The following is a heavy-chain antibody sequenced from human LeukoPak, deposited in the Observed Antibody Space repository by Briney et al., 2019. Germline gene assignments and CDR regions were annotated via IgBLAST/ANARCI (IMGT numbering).Heavy chain of an antibody. CDR2: INGGGGST. CDR1: GFTFSSYA. CDR3: AKEGGKSSSSCYYFDH. Sequence: GGSLRLSCAASGFTFSSYAMTWVRQAPGKGLEWVSVINGGGGSTFYADSVKGRLTISRDISKNTLYLQMNSLRAEDTAVYYCAKEGGKSSSSCYYFDHWGQGSLVTVSS. V-gene: IGHV3-23*01. D-gene: IGHD2-2*01. J-gene: IGHJ4*02.